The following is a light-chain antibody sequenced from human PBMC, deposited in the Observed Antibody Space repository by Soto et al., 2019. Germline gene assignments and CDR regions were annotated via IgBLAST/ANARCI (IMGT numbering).Light chain of an antibody. Sequence: ETVMTQSPATLSVSPGERATLSCRASQSVTISLAWYQQKPGQAPTLLIYGASSRATGTPVRFSGSGSGTEFTLTISSLQSEDFAVYYCQQYNDGPRTFGQGTKLEI. V-gene: IGKV3-15*01. CDR3: QQYNDGPRT. J-gene: IGKJ2*01. CDR1: QSVTIS. CDR2: GAS.